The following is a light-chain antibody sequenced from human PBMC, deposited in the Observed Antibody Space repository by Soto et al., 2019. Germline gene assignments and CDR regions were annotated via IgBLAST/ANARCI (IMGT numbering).Light chain of an antibody. V-gene: IGLV1-51*01. J-gene: IGLJ3*02. Sequence: QSVLTQPPSVSAAPGQKVTISCSGTTSNIGNNYVSWYQQLPGTAPKLLIYDHNKRPSGIPDRFSGSKSGTSATLGITGLQTGDEADYYCGTWDSSLSAMVLGGGTKLTVL. CDR3: GTWDSSLSAMV. CDR1: TSNIGNNY. CDR2: DHN.